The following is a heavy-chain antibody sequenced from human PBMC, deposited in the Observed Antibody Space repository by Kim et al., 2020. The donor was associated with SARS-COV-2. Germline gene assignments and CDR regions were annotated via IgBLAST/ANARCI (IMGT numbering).Heavy chain of an antibody. D-gene: IGHD4-17*01. CDR3: ARDFHADDYGDSNWFDP. Sequence: GGSLRLSCAASGFTFSSYWMHWVRQAPGKGLVWVSRINSDGSSTSYADSVKGRFTISRDNAKNTLYLQMNSLRAEDTAVYYCARDFHADDYGDSNWFDPWGQGTLVTVSS. V-gene: IGHV3-74*01. CDR2: INSDGSST. CDR1: GFTFSSYW. J-gene: IGHJ5*02.